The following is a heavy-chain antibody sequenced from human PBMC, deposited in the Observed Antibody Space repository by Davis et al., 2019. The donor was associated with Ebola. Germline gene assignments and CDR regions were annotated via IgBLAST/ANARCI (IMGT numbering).Heavy chain of an antibody. CDR3: ASSGWKYYYYYMDV. D-gene: IGHD6-19*01. J-gene: IGHJ6*03. V-gene: IGHV4-34*01. Sequence: SETLSLTCAVYGESFSGYYWTWIRQPPGKGLEWIGEINHSRSTNYNPSLKSRVTISVDTSKNQFSLKLSSVTAADTAVYYCASSGWKYYYYYMDVWGKGTTVTVSS. CDR2: INHSRST. CDR1: GESFSGYY.